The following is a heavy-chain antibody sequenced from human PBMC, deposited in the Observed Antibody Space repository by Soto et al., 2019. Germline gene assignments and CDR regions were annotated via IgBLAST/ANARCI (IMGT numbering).Heavy chain of an antibody. D-gene: IGHD6-13*01. CDR3: SSSSTGSRTLMDI. CDR1: GYTFTSYY. CDR2: INPSGGST. Sequence: QVQLVQSGAEVKKPGASVKVSCKASGYTFTSYYMHWVRQAPGQGLEWMGIINPSGGSTGYAQKFQGRVTMTRDTSTSTVYMELSSLRSEDTAVYYCSSSSTGSRTLMDIWGQGTMVTVSS. J-gene: IGHJ3*02. V-gene: IGHV1-46*03.